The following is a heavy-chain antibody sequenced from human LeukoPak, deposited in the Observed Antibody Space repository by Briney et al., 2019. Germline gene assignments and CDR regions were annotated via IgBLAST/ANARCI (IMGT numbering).Heavy chain of an antibody. V-gene: IGHV3-30*03. CDR3: ARSPSGQQLANFFDY. CDR2: ISYDGSNK. CDR1: GFTFSSYG. J-gene: IGHJ4*02. Sequence: SGGPLRLSCAASGFTFSSYGMHWVRQAPGKGLEWVAVISYDGSNKYYADSVKGRFTISRDNSKNTLYLQMNSLRAEDTAVYYCARSPSGQQLANFFDYWGQGTLVTVSS. D-gene: IGHD6-13*01.